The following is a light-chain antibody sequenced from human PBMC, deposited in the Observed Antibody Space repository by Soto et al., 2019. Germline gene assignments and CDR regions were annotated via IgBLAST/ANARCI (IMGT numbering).Light chain of an antibody. V-gene: IGLV2-14*01. CDR1: SSDVGGYNY. Sequence: QSVLTQPASVSGSPGQSITISCTGTSSDVGGYNYVSWYQQHPGKAPKLMIYDVSNRPSGVSNRFSGSKSGNTASLTISGLQAEDESDYYCSSYTSSSTLEGVFGTVTVVTDL. J-gene: IGLJ1*01. CDR3: SSYTSSSTLEGV. CDR2: DVS.